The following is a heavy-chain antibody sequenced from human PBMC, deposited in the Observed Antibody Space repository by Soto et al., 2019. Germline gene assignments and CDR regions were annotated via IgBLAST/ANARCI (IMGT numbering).Heavy chain of an antibody. CDR1: GFMFTKST. D-gene: IGHD3-9*01. Sequence: GGSLRLSCVASGFMFTKSTMNWVRQAPGKGLEWVSSITSASDYIFYADSVKGRFTISRDNANNSLYLQMNSLRAEDTAVYYCARVGTGSSTLLDIWGQGTMVTVSS. CDR3: ARVGTGSSTLLDI. CDR2: ITSASDYI. J-gene: IGHJ3*02. V-gene: IGHV3-21*01.